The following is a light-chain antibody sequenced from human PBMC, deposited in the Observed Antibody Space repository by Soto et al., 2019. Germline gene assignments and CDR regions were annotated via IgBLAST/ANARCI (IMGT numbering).Light chain of an antibody. J-gene: IGKJ4*01. CDR3: QQYDKWPLT. CDR2: GAS. CDR1: PSVDSN. V-gene: IGKV3D-15*01. Sequence: EIVMTQSPATLSVSPGEGATLSCRTSPSVDSNLAWYQQKPGQAPRLLIFGASTRATGIPARFSGSGSGTDFTLTISSLQSEDFAVYICQQYDKWPLTLGGGTKVDIK.